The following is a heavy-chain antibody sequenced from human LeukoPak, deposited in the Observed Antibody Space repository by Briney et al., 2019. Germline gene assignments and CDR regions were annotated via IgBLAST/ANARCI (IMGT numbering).Heavy chain of an antibody. Sequence: SETLSLTCTVSGGSINAYYWSWIRQPPGKGLEWIGYIYYSGSTNYNPSLKSRVTISVDTSKNQFSLKLSSVTAADTAVYYCARSRGWDDAFDIWGQGTMVTVSS. CDR3: ARSRGWDDAFDI. CDR1: GGSINAYY. D-gene: IGHD1-26*01. J-gene: IGHJ3*02. V-gene: IGHV4-59*01. CDR2: IYYSGST.